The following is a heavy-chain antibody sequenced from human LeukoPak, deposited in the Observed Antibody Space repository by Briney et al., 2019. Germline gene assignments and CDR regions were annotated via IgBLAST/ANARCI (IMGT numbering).Heavy chain of an antibody. J-gene: IGHJ4*02. V-gene: IGHV3-21*04. CDR1: GFTFSSYY. D-gene: IGHD6-13*01. CDR3: AKDRVESSSWYPVYFDY. CDR2: ISGSETYI. Sequence: PGGSLRLSCAASGFTFSSYYLTWVRQAPGKGLEWVSSISGSETYIHYADSVKGRFTISRDNSKNTLYLQMNSLRAEDTAVYYCAKDRVESSSWYPVYFDYWGQGTLVTVSS.